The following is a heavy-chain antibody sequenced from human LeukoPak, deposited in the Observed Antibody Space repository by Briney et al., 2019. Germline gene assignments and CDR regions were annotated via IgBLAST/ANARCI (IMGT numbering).Heavy chain of an antibody. D-gene: IGHD3-10*01. Sequence: PGRSLSLSCAASGFTFSSYVMHWVRQAPGKGLEWVALISYDGSNEYYADSVKGRFTISRDNSKNTLYLQMNSLRAEDTAVYYCAKLYGSGSSNIDYWGQGTLVTVSS. J-gene: IGHJ4*02. CDR1: GFTFSSYV. V-gene: IGHV3-30*18. CDR3: AKLYGSGSSNIDY. CDR2: ISYDGSNE.